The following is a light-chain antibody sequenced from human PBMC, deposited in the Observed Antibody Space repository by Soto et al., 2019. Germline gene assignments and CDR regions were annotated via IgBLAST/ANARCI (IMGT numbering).Light chain of an antibody. Sequence: DIQMTQSPSSLSASVGDRVIITCRASQSISNYLNWYQQKPGKAPKVLIYAASSLQGGVPSRFSGSESGTDFTLTISSLQPEDFATYYCQQTYSTPFTFGQGTRLEIK. CDR3: QQTYSTPFT. CDR2: AAS. J-gene: IGKJ5*01. CDR1: QSISNY. V-gene: IGKV1-39*01.